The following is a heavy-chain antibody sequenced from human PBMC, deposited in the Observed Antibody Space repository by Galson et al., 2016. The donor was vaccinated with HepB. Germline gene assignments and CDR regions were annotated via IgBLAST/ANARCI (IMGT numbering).Heavy chain of an antibody. D-gene: IGHD6-19*01. Sequence: SCAASGFTFSSYGMNWVRQAPGKGLEWVSYISDNSRTIHYADSVKGRFTISRHNAKNSLYLQMNSLRAEDTAVYYCARKTTSGWYDYWGQGTLVAVSS. J-gene: IGHJ4*02. V-gene: IGHV3-48*04. CDR1: GFTFSSYG. CDR2: ISDNSRTI. CDR3: ARKTTSGWYDY.